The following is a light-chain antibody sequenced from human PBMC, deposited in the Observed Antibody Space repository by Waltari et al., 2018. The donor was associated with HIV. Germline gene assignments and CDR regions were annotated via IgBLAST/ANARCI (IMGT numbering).Light chain of an antibody. J-gene: IGKJ1*01. CDR1: QSVGSSH. Sequence: VLTQSPGTLSLSPGERVALSCRASQSVGSSHVAWYQQKRGQTPRLLMYGGSNRATGIPDRFSGRGSETDCTLTISRLEPEDCAVYYCHQYGTTPPTFGQGTQLEIK. CDR2: GGS. CDR3: HQYGTTPPT. V-gene: IGKV3-20*01.